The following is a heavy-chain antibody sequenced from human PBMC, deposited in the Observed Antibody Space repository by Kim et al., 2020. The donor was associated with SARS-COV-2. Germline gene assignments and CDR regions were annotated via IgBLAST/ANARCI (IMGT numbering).Heavy chain of an antibody. CDR2: IYSGGST. J-gene: IGHJ4*02. V-gene: IGHV3-66*01. D-gene: IGHD3-10*01. CDR1: GFTVSSNY. CDR3: ARARQVVSQNMVRVLDY. Sequence: GGSLRLSCAASGFTVSSNYMSWVRQAPGKGLEWVSVIYSGGSTYYADSVKGRFTISRDNSKNTLYLQMNSLRAEDTAVYYCARARQVVSQNMVRVLDYWGQGTLVTVSS.